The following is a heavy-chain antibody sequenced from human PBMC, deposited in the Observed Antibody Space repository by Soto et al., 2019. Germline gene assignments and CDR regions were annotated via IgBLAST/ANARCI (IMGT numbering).Heavy chain of an antibody. V-gene: IGHV4-31*03. D-gene: IGHD6-19*01. Sequence: QVQLQESGPELVKSSQTLSLTCTVSNGSISTNGHYWTWIRQRPGKGLEWIAYIYYTGNSYYNPSLMSRLTISIDTSKNQFSLTLRSVTAADTAVYYFAREQWGFDSWGQGTLVTVSS. CDR3: AREQWGFDS. CDR1: NGSISTNGHY. CDR2: IYYTGNS. J-gene: IGHJ4*02.